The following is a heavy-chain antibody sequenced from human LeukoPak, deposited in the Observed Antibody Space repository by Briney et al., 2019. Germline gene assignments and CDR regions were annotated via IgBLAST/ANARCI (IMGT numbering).Heavy chain of an antibody. CDR2: INPNSGGT. CDR3: ARDPGPRTWIQLWADYYGMDV. D-gene: IGHD5-18*01. CDR1: GYTFTGYY. Sequence: ASVKVSCKASGYTFTGYYMHWVRQAPGQGLEWMGWINPNSGGTNYAQKFQGWVTMTRDTSISTPYMELSRLRPDDTAVYYCARDPGPRTWIQLWADYYGMDVWGQGTTVTVSS. J-gene: IGHJ6*02. V-gene: IGHV1-2*04.